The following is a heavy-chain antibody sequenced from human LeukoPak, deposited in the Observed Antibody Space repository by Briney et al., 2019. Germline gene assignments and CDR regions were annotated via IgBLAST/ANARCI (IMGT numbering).Heavy chain of an antibody. CDR1: GFTFSSYW. CDR3: ARDPGGYDSSGYYRTDYFDY. D-gene: IGHD3-22*01. J-gene: IGHJ4*02. V-gene: IGHV3-7*01. CDR2: IKQDGSEK. Sequence: GGSLRLSCAASGFTFSSYWMSWVRQAPGKGLEWVANIKQDGSEKYYVESVKGRFTISRDSAKNSLYLQMNSLRAEDTAVYYCARDPGGYDSSGYYRTDYFDYWGQGTLVTVSS.